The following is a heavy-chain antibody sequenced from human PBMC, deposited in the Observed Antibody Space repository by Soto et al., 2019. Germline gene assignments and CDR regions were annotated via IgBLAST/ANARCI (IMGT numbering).Heavy chain of an antibody. CDR3: ARDPRYCSGGNCYSAGKDHYYYYMDV. Sequence: QVQLVESGGGLVKPGGSLRLSCAASGFTFSDYYMSWIRQAPGKGLEWVSYISSGGSPIYYTDSVKGRFTISRDNAENSLYLQMNSLRAEDTAVYCCARDPRYCSGGNCYSAGKDHYYYYMDVWGKGTTVTVSS. CDR2: ISSGGSPI. D-gene: IGHD2-15*01. CDR1: GFTFSDYY. J-gene: IGHJ6*03. V-gene: IGHV3-11*01.